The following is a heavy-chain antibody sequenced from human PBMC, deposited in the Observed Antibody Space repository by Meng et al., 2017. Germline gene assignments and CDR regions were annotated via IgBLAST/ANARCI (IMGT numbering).Heavy chain of an antibody. V-gene: IGHV4-4*02. CDR2: IYHSGST. CDR3: ARDVVGAIIIARGDY. Sequence: QVRVWEACLGLVKPSGTLSLTCAGSGGSISSSTWGRWVRQPPGKGLEWIGEIYHSGSTNYNPSLKSRVTISVDKSKNQFSLKLSSVTAADTAVYYCARDVVGAIIIARGDYWGQGILVTVSS. CDR1: GGSISSSTW. J-gene: IGHJ4*02. D-gene: IGHD1-26*01.